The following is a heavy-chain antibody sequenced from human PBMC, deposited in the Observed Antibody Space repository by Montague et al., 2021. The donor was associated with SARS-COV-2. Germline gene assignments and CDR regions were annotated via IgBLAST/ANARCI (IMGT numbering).Heavy chain of an antibody. CDR1: GGSISSSSYY. CDR2: IYTSGST. J-gene: IGHJ6*03. CDR3: AREGGITIFGVVIGSPYYYYMDV. V-gene: IGHV4-61*02. D-gene: IGHD3-3*01. Sequence: TLSLTCTVSGGSISSSSYYWSWIRQPAGKGLEWIGRIYTSGSTNHNPSLKSRVTMSVDTSKNQFSLKLSSVTAADTAVYYCAREGGITIFGVVIGSPYYYYMDVWGKGTTVTVSS.